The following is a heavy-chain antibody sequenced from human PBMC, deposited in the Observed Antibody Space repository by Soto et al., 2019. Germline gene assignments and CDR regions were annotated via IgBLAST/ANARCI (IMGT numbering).Heavy chain of an antibody. CDR2: IYYSGST. CDR1: GGSISSYY. V-gene: IGHV4-59*01. CDR3: ARDHSSSLWGYYGMDV. D-gene: IGHD6-13*01. J-gene: IGHJ6*02. Sequence: TETLSLICTVSGGSISSYYWSWIRQPPGKGLEWIGYIYYSGSTNYNPSLKSRVTISVDTSKNQFSLKLSSVTAADTAVYYCARDHSSSLWGYYGMDVWGQGTTVTVSS.